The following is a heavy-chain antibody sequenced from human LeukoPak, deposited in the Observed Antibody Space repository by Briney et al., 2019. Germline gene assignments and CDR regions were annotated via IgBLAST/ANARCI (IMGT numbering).Heavy chain of an antibody. CDR1: GFTFSNYW. J-gene: IGHJ6*04. CDR3: AELGITMIGGV. Sequence: GGSLRLSCAASGFTFSNYWMHWVRQAPGKGLVWVSRIKTDGSSTSYVDSVKGRFTISRDNAKNSLYLQMNSLRAEDTAVYYCAELGITMIGGVWGKGTTVTISS. V-gene: IGHV3-74*01. CDR2: IKTDGSST. D-gene: IGHD3-10*02.